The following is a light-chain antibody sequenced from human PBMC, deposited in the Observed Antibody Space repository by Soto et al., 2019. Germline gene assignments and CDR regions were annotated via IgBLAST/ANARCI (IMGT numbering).Light chain of an antibody. CDR3: QQYNNWPYT. CDR2: GAS. CDR1: QSIGGN. Sequence: EMVMTQSPATQSVSPGERASLSCRASQSIGGNLAWYQQKPGQAPRLLIYGASTRATGVPARSSGSGSRTDFTLTISSLQSEDFAIYYCQQYNNWPYTFGQGTKLEI. V-gene: IGKV3-15*01. J-gene: IGKJ2*01.